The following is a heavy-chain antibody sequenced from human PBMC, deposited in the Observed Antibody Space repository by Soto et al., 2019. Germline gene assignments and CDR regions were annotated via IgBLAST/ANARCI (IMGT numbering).Heavy chain of an antibody. CDR1: GYTFTDHS. V-gene: IGHV1-2*02. D-gene: IGHD1-20*01. CDR2: INRHSGVT. Sequence: QVQLVQSGAAVKKPGASVKVSCKASGYTFTDHSLHWVRQAPGQGLEWMGWINRHSGVTVSAENFEGSVTLTTDTSTNTAYMEMRSLRSDDTAVYYCALEVYRVTYFHYWGQGTLVTVSS. CDR3: ALEVYRVTYFHY. J-gene: IGHJ4*02.